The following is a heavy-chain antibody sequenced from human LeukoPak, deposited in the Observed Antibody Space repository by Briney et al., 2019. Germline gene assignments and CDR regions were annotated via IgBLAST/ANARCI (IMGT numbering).Heavy chain of an antibody. Sequence: PGGSLRLSCAAPGFTFSSYGMHWVRQAPGKGLEWVAVIWYDGSNKYYADSVKGRFTISRDNSKNTLYLQMNSLRAEDTAVYYCARDAGYCSGGSCYPGQFDYWGQGTLVTVSS. J-gene: IGHJ4*02. CDR2: IWYDGSNK. CDR1: GFTFSSYG. V-gene: IGHV3-33*01. D-gene: IGHD2-15*01. CDR3: ARDAGYCSGGSCYPGQFDY.